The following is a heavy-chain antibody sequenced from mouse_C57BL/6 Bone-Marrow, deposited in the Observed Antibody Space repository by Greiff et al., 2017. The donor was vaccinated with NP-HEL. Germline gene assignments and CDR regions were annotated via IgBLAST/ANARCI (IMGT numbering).Heavy chain of an antibody. CDR2: IYPSSGNT. D-gene: IGHD2-4*01. V-gene: IGHV1-55*01. J-gene: IGHJ1*03. Sequence: QVQLQQPGAELVKPGASVKLSCKASGYTFTSYCISWVKQRPGQGLEWIGEIYPSSGNTYYNEKFKGKATLTVDKSSSTAYMQLRSLTSEDSAVYDCARFGGYDFGGRGTGITVT. CDR1: GYTFTSYC. CDR3: ARFGGYDFGG.